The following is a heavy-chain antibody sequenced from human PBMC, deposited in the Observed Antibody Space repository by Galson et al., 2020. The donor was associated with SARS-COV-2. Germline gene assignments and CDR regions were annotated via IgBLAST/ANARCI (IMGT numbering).Heavy chain of an antibody. Sequence: ASVKVSCKASGYTFTSYDINWVRQATGQGLEWMGWMNPNSGNTGYAQKFLGRVTMTRNTSISTAYMELSSLRSEDTAVYYCARGSGSGWYVGSSGYYYWGQGTLVTVSS. V-gene: IGHV1-8*01. D-gene: IGHD3-22*01. CDR3: ARGSGSGWYVGSSGYYY. CDR2: MNPNSGNT. CDR1: GYTFTSYD. J-gene: IGHJ4*02.